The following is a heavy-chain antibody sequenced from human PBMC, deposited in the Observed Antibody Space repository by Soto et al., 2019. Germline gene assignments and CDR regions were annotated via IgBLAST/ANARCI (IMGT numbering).Heavy chain of an antibody. V-gene: IGHV1-18*04. CDR1: GYTFTSYG. CDR2: ISAYNGNT. D-gene: IGHD6-6*01. J-gene: IGHJ4*02. Sequence: GASVKVSCKASGYTFTSYGISWVRQAPGQGLEWMGWISAYNGNTNYAQKLQGRVTMTTDTSTSTAYMELRSLRSDDTAVYYCARTPSSSSRLYYFDYWGQGTLVTVSS. CDR3: ARTPSSSSRLYYFDY.